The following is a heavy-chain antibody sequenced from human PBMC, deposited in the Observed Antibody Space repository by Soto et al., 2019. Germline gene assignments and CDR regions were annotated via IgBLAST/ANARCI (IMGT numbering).Heavy chain of an antibody. CDR3: ARQMDYGGIDY. J-gene: IGHJ4*02. D-gene: IGHD4-17*01. V-gene: IGHV4-39*01. Sequence: SETLSLTCTVSVGSISTTGYYWGWIRQPPGKGLEWIGNIYYSGSTYYNPSLKSRLTISVDTSKNQFSLKLSSVTAADTAVYFCARQMDYGGIDYWGPGTLVTVSS. CDR1: VGSISTTGYY. CDR2: IYYSGST.